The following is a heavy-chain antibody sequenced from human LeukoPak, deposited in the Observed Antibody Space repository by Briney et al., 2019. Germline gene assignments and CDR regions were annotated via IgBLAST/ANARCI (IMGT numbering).Heavy chain of an antibody. J-gene: IGHJ4*02. CDR1: GGSISSYY. CDR2: INHSGST. V-gene: IGHV4-34*01. Sequence: SETLSLTCTVSGGSISSYYWSWIRQPPGKGLEWIGEINHSGSTNYNPSLKSRVTISVDTSKNQFSLKLSSVTAADTAVYYCARGATQDYWGQGTLVTVSS. CDR3: ARGATQDY.